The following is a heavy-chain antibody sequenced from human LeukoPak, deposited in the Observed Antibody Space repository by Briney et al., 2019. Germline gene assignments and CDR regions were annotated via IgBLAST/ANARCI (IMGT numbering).Heavy chain of an antibody. Sequence: SVRVSFRASGGTFIIYAISWVRQAPGQGREWMGGIIPIFGTANYAQKFQGRVTITADESTSTAYMELSSLRSEDTAAYYCARSDYGDYFHYYGMDVWGKGTTVTVSS. CDR2: IIPIFGTA. V-gene: IGHV1-69*13. CDR3: ARSDYGDYFHYYGMDV. D-gene: IGHD4-17*01. J-gene: IGHJ6*04. CDR1: GGTFIIYA.